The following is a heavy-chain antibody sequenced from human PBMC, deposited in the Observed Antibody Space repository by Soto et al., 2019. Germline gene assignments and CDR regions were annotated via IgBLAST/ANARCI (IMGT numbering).Heavy chain of an antibody. D-gene: IGHD3-10*01. Sequence: QVQLEQSGAEVKKPGASVKISCKTSGYTFTSYTLHWVRQAPGQGLEWMGWINAGNGREKYSQRFQDRVSLSTDKPATTAYMELRSPTSEDTAVYYCARGGGWVGEASFDSWGQGTQVIVSS. CDR3: ARGGGWVGEASFDS. J-gene: IGHJ4*02. V-gene: IGHV1-3*01. CDR1: GYTFTSYT. CDR2: INAGNGRE.